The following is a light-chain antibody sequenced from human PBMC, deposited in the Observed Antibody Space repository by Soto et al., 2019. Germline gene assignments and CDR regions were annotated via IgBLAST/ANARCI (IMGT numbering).Light chain of an antibody. J-gene: IGKJ4*01. V-gene: IGKV3-20*01. CDR2: GAS. CDR3: HQYGSSPALT. Sequence: EIVLTQSPGTLSLSPGERATLSCRASQSVSSSYLAWYQQKPGQAPRLLIYGASSRATGIPGRFSGSGSGTDFTLTISRLEPEDFAVYYCHQYGSSPALTFGGGTKVEIK. CDR1: QSVSSSY.